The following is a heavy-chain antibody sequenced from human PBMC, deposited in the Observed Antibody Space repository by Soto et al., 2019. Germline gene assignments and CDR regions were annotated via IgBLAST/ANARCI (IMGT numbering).Heavy chain of an antibody. Sequence: QVELVQSGAEVKKPGSSVKVSCQASEDTFRNYAISWVRQAPGQALGWMGGILPIFVTANYAQKFEGRVKITADTSETTVYLELSSLRSEYMAVDYCASTKYGSSVYYYCYLGLWGRGTLVAVSS. J-gene: IGHJ2*01. CDR2: ILPIFVTA. D-gene: IGHD3-22*01. CDR1: EDTFRNYA. CDR3: ASTKYGSSVYYYCYLGL. V-gene: IGHV1-69*06.